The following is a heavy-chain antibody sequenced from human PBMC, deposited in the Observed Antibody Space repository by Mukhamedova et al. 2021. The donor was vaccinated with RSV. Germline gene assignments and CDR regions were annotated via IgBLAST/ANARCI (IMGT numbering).Heavy chain of an antibody. D-gene: IGHD3-10*01. Sequence: SYNPSLKSPVSISLDKSKNQFSLNLSSVTAADTAVYYCVRDVISAAANDAYDIWGQGTIVTVSS. J-gene: IGHJ3*02. V-gene: IGHV4-34*09. CDR3: VRDVISAAANDAYDI.